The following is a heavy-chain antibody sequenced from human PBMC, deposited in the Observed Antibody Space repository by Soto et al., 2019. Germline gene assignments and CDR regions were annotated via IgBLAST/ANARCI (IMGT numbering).Heavy chain of an antibody. CDR2: IYHIGHT. J-gene: IGHJ6*02. D-gene: IGHD2-8*01. CDR1: GASISSSNL. V-gene: IGHV4-4*02. Sequence: QVQLQESGPGLVKPSGTLSLTCAVSGASISSSNLWSWVRQPPGKGLEWIGEIYHIGHTNYNPSLESRVTISVDKSKNQFSLRLSSVTAADTAVYYCARRTWGMDVWGQGTTVIVSS. CDR3: ARRTWGMDV.